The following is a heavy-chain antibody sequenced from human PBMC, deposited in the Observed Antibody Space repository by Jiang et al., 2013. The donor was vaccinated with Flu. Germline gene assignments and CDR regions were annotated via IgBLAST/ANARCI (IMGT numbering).Heavy chain of an antibody. V-gene: IGHV5-51*01. CDR3: ARPGWSGKNYYYYYGMDV. D-gene: IGHD3-3*01. CDR1: GYSFTSYW. Sequence: GAEVKKPGESLKISCKGSGYSFTSYWIGWVRQMPGKGLEWMGIIYPGDSESRYSPSFQGQVTISADKSISTAYLQWSSLKASDTAMYYCARPGWSGKNYYYYYGMDVWGKGTTVTVSS. J-gene: IGHJ6*04. CDR2: IYPGDSES.